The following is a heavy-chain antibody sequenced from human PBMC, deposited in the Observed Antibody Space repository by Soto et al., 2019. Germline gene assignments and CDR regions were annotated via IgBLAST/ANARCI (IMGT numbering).Heavy chain of an antibody. D-gene: IGHD3-10*01. Sequence: PGGSLRLSCAASGFTFSNAWMNWVRQAPGKGLEWVGRIKSKTHGGTTDYAAPVKGRFTISRDDSENTLYLEMNSLKTEDTATYYCATLHYYSNFDFWGQGTLVTVSS. J-gene: IGHJ4*02. V-gene: IGHV3-15*01. CDR2: IKSKTHGGTT. CDR1: GFTFSNAW. CDR3: ATLHYYSNFDF.